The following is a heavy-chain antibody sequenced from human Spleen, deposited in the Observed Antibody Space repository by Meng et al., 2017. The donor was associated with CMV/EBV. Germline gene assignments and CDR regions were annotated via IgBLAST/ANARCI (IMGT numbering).Heavy chain of an antibody. D-gene: IGHD6-6*01. CDR2: IKSETDGGTT. CDR1: GFSVSKRV. Sequence: GESLKISCAASGFSVSKRVMTWVRHTPGKGLEWVGRIKSETDGGTTDYAAPVKGRFTISRDDSKNTLYLQMNSLKTEDTAVYYCTTRSSSSPYDYYFYGMDVWGQGTTVTVSS. V-gene: IGHV3-15*01. J-gene: IGHJ6*02. CDR3: TTRSSSSPYDYYFYGMDV.